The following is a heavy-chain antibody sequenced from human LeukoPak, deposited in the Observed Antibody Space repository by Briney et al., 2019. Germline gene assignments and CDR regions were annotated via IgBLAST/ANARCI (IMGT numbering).Heavy chain of an antibody. CDR2: IYYSGST. Sequence: SETLSLTCTVSGGSLSSSSYYWGWLRQPPGRGLEWVGSIYYSGSTYYNPSLKSRVTISVDTSKNQFSLKLSSVTAADTAVYYCAVVTTDYWGQGTLVTVSS. V-gene: IGHV4-39*01. CDR3: AVVTTDY. J-gene: IGHJ4*02. D-gene: IGHD3-22*01. CDR1: GGSLSSSSYY.